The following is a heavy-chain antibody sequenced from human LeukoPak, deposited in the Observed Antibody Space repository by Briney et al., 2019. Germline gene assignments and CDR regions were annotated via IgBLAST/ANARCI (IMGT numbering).Heavy chain of an antibody. CDR2: IIPIFGTA. CDR3: ARTNCSSTSCHGGWFDP. CDR1: GGTFGSYA. V-gene: IGHV1-69*05. J-gene: IGHJ5*02. D-gene: IGHD2-2*01. Sequence: EASVKVSCKASGGTFGSYAISWVRQAPGQGLEWMGGIIPIFGTANYAQKFQGRVTITTDESTSTAYMELSSLRSEDTAVYYCARTNCSSTSCHGGWFDPWGQGTLVTVSS.